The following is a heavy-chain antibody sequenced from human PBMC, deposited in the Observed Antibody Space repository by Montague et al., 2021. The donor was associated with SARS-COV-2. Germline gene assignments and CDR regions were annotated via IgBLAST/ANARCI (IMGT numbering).Heavy chain of an antibody. J-gene: IGHJ6*02. CDR2: VSDNGS. CDR3: ARHRKDYDILTGYSTSFYYDLDV. V-gene: IGHV4-59*08. D-gene: IGHD3-9*01. CDR1: GGSNSRYY. Sequence: SETLSLTCTVSGGSNSRYYWSWIRQPPGKGLEWIGYVSDNGSDXXPPLXXXVSISVDTSKKLLSLSLSSVTAADPAIYYCARHRKDYDILTGYSTSFYYDLDVWRQGTTVTGSS.